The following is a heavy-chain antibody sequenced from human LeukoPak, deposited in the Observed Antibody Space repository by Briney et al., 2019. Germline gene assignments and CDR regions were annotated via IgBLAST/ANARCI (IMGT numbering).Heavy chain of an antibody. D-gene: IGHD3-22*01. CDR1: GLTFSSYS. J-gene: IGHJ4*02. Sequence: GGSLRLSCAASGLTFSSYSMNWVRQAPGKGLEWVSSISSSSSYIYYADSVKGRFTISRDNAKNSLYLQMNSRRAEDTAVYYCARVYDSSGDGDYWGQGTLVTVSS. CDR2: ISSSSSYI. CDR3: ARVYDSSGDGDY. V-gene: IGHV3-21*01.